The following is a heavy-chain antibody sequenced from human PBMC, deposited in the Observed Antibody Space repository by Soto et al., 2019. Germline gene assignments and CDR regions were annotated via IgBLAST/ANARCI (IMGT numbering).Heavy chain of an antibody. CDR3: ARETYDFWSGYYSGLWFDP. Sequence: SVKVSCKASGYTFTSYGISWVRQAPGQWLEWMGWISAYNGNTNYAQKLRGRVTMTTDTSTSTAYMELRSLRSDDTAVYYCARETYDFWSGYYSGLWFDPWGQGTLVTVSS. D-gene: IGHD3-3*01. CDR1: GYTFTSYG. CDR2: ISAYNGNT. V-gene: IGHV1-18*01. J-gene: IGHJ5*02.